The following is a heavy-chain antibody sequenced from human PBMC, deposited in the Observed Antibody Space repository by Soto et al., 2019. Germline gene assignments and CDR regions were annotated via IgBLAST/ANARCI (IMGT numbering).Heavy chain of an antibody. J-gene: IGHJ4*02. D-gene: IGHD1-26*01. CDR2: ISSTTNYI. Sequence: GGSLRLSCAASGFTFTRYSMNWVRQAPGKGLEWVSSISSTTNYIYYADSMKGRFTVSRDNAKNSVYLEMNSLSAEDTAVYYCARVLGAPLYYFDCWGQGILVTVSS. CDR1: GFTFTRYS. V-gene: IGHV3-21*01. CDR3: ARVLGAPLYYFDC.